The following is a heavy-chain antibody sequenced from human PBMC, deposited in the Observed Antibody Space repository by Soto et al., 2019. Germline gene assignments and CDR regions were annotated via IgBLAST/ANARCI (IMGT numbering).Heavy chain of an antibody. CDR2: IYPSGMP. D-gene: IGHD5-18*01. CDR3: ARERGGYGLFDS. J-gene: IGHJ4*02. Sequence: SETLSLTCTVSGGSISNAAYSWSWIRQPPGKGLEWIGYIYPSGMPFYNPSLRSRVTISIDRSNDQFSLNLRSVTAADTAVYYCARERGGYGLFDSWGQGTLVTVSS. V-gene: IGHV4-30-2*01. CDR1: GGSISNAAYS.